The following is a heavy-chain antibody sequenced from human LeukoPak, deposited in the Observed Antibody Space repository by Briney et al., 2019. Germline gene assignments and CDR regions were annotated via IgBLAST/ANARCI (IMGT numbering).Heavy chain of an antibody. Sequence: GGSLRLSCAASGFTFSSYSMNWVRQAPGKGLEWVSSISSSSSYIYYADSVKGRFTISRDNARNSLYLQMNSLRAEDTAVYYCARQDWLGDRYYFDSWGQGTLVTVSS. CDR1: GFTFSSYS. CDR3: ARQDWLGDRYYFDS. D-gene: IGHD3-9*01. J-gene: IGHJ4*02. CDR2: ISSSSSYI. V-gene: IGHV3-21*01.